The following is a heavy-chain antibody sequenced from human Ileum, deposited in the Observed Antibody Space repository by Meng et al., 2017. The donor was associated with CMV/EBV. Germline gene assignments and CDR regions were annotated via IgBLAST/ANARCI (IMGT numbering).Heavy chain of an antibody. CDR2: ITGSGDII. V-gene: IGHV3-11*01. CDR3: ARGNYGFDY. CDR1: GFLFGSYY. D-gene: IGHD4-17*01. J-gene: IGHJ4*02. Sequence: LACAASGFLFGSYYMPGVRQAPGKGLEWVSYITGSGDIIYYADSVKGRFTISRDNAKSSLYLEINSLRAEDTAVYYCARGNYGFDYWGQGTLVTVSS.